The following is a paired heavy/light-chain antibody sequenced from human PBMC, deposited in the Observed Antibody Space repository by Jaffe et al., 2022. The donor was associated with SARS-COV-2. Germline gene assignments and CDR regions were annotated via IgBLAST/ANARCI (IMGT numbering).Heavy chain of an antibody. V-gene: IGHV3-15*01. CDR1: GFTFNNAW. D-gene: IGHD3-3*01. Sequence: EVQLVESGGGLVKPGESLRLSCAVSGFTFNNAWMSWVRQAPGKGLEWVGRIKSKTDGGTTDYAAPVKGRFTISRDDSKNTLYLQMNSLKTEDTAVYYCATDRFLEWLLSAGRQYYFDNWGQGTLVTVSS. J-gene: IGHJ4*02. CDR3: ATDRFLEWLLSAGRQYYFDN. CDR2: IKSKTDGGTT.
Light chain of an antibody. J-gene: IGLJ1*01. Sequence: QSALTQPASVSGSPGQSITISCAGTSSDVGAYNYVSWYQHHPGKAPKLVISDVTYRPSGVSSRFSGSKSGNTASLTISGLQAEDEADYYCSSYTSSTTYVFGTGTKVTVL. CDR3: SSYTSSTTYV. CDR2: DVT. CDR1: SSDVGAYNY. V-gene: IGLV2-14*03.